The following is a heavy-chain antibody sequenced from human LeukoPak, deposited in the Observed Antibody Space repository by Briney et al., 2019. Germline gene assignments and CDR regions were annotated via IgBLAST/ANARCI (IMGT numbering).Heavy chain of an antibody. CDR3: ARLNDYYSYYMDV. CDR2: IHYSGNT. V-gene: IGHV4-39*01. Sequence: SETLSLTCTVSGGSISSSNYYWGWIRQPPGKGLEWIGSIHYSGNTYYSPSLKSRVTVSVDTSKNQFSLKLSSVTAADTAVYYCARLNDYYSYYMDVWGKGTTVTVSS. J-gene: IGHJ6*03. CDR1: GGSISSSNYY.